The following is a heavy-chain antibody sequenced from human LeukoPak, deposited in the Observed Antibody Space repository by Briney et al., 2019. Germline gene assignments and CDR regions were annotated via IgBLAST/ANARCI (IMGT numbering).Heavy chain of an antibody. CDR2: MNPNSGNT. D-gene: IGHD3-3*01. CDR3: ARGDYDFWSGYSTYYFDY. V-gene: IGHV1-8*01. Sequence: ASVTVSCKASGYTFTSYDINWVRQATGQGLEWMGWMNPNSGNTGYAQKFQGRVTMTRNTSISTAYMELSSLRSEDTAVYYCARGDYDFWSGYSTYYFDYWGQGTLVTVSS. J-gene: IGHJ4*02. CDR1: GYTFTSYD.